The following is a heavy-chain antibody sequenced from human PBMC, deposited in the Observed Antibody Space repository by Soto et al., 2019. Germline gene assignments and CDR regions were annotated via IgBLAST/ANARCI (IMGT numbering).Heavy chain of an antibody. Sequence: ASVKVSCKASGYTFTSYYMHWVRQAPGQGLEWMGIINPSGGSTSYAQKFQGRVTMTRDTSTSTVYMELSSLRSEDTAVYYCARIMTTVTWGYGMDVWGQGTTVTVSS. J-gene: IGHJ6*02. CDR3: ARIMTTVTWGYGMDV. CDR2: INPSGGST. CDR1: GYTFTSYY. D-gene: IGHD4-17*01. V-gene: IGHV1-46*01.